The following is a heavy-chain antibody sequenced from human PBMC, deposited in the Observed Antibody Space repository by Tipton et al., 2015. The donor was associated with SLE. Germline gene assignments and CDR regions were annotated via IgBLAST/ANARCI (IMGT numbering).Heavy chain of an antibody. CDR2: INHSGST. Sequence: TLSLTCAVYGGSFSGYYWSWIRQPPGKGLEWIGEINHSGSTNYNPSLKSRVTISVDTSKNQFSLKLSSVTAADTAVYYCARGLPGIAAAGTLSGYFDLWGRGTLVTVSS. D-gene: IGHD6-13*01. CDR1: GGSFSGYY. J-gene: IGHJ2*01. V-gene: IGHV4-34*01. CDR3: ARGLPGIAAAGTLSGYFDL.